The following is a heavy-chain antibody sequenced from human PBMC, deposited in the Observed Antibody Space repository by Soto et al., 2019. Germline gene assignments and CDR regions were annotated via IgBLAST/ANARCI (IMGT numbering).Heavy chain of an antibody. V-gene: IGHV4-31*03. J-gene: IGHJ4*02. CDR3: SRGVTTLYYFDS. D-gene: IGHD4-17*01. Sequence: SETLFLTCTVSGGSISNNNYYWNWIRRHPGKGLEWIGYIYYSGRTYYNPSLKSRVTMSVDTSKKQFSLKLSSVTAADTAVYYCSRGVTTLYYFDSWGQGTPVTVSS. CDR2: IYYSGRT. CDR1: GGSISNNNYY.